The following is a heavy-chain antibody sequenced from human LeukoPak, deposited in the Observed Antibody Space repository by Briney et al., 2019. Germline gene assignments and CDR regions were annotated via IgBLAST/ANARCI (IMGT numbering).Heavy chain of an antibody. Sequence: GGSLRLSCAASGYTFSSYWMTWVRQTPGKGLEWVANIKPDGTEGYYVGSVKGRFTISRDNSKNTLYLQMNSLRAEDTAVYYCARVSRGPHPYYYDSSGYMDYWGQGTLVTVSS. J-gene: IGHJ4*02. V-gene: IGHV3-7*03. CDR2: IKPDGTEG. CDR3: ARVSRGPHPYYYDSSGYMDY. CDR1: GYTFSSYW. D-gene: IGHD3-22*01.